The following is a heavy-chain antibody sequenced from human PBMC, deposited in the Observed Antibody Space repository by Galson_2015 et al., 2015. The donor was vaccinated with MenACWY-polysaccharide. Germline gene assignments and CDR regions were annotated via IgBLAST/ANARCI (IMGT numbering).Heavy chain of an antibody. J-gene: IGHJ6*02. Sequence: SLRLSCAASGFTFSSYAMSWVRQAPGKGLEWVSGISASGGSRYYADSVKGRCTISRDSSKNTLSLQMNSLRPEDTAVYYCAKDLRDCSGGSCYSYSYYYGMDFWGQGTTVTVSS. D-gene: IGHD2-15*01. CDR2: ISASGGSR. V-gene: IGHV3-23*01. CDR1: GFTFSSYA. CDR3: AKDLRDCSGGSCYSYSYYYGMDF.